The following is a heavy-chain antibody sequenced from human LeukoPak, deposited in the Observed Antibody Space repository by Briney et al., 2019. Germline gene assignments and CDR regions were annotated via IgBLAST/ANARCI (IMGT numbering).Heavy chain of an antibody. CDR1: GYTFTSYG. V-gene: IGHV1-18*01. CDR3: ARGGVRTGIQLWEFGY. Sequence: ASVKVSCKASGYTFTSYGISWVRQAPGQGLEWMGWISAYNGNTNYAQKLQGRVTMTRDTSTSTVYMELSSLRSEDTAVYYCARGGVRTGIQLWEFGYWGQGTLVTVSS. D-gene: IGHD5-18*01. J-gene: IGHJ4*02. CDR2: ISAYNGNT.